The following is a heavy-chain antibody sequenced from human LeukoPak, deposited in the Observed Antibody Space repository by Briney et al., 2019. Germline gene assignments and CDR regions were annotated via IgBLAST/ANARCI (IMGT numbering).Heavy chain of an antibody. CDR1: GGSISSYY. J-gene: IGHJ6*03. V-gene: IGHV4-34*01. CDR2: INHSGST. Sequence: SETLSLTCTVSGGSISSYYWSWIRQPPEKGLEWIGEINHSGSTNYNPSLKSRVTISVDTSKNQFSLKLSSVTAEDTAVYYCARGEYQLLFNNFYYYYYYMDVWGKGTTVTISS. D-gene: IGHD2-2*01. CDR3: ARGEYQLLFNNFYYYYYYMDV.